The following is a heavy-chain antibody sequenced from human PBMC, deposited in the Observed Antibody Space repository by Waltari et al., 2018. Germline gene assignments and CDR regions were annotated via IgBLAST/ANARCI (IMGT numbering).Heavy chain of an antibody. Sequence: EVQLVESGGGLVQPGGSRRLSCAGAGFTFSNYSMHWVRQAPGKGLEHVSAINSNGDSTDYADSVKGRFTISRDNSKNTLYLQMGSLTGEDMAVYYCAREGSYYHLDFWGQGTLVTVSS. D-gene: IGHD1-26*01. CDR2: INSNGDST. CDR1: GFTFSNYS. CDR3: AREGSYYHLDF. J-gene: IGHJ4*02. V-gene: IGHV3-64*07.